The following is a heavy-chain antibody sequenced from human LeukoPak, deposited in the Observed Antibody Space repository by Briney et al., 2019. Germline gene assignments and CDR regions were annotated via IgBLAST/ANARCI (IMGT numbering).Heavy chain of an antibody. CDR1: GYTFIDYT. D-gene: IGHD3-22*01. CDR3: ANPRYDSSGYYYVD. CDR2: INGGSGNT. J-gene: IGHJ4*02. Sequence: GASVKVSCKASGYTFIDYTMHWLRQAPGQRLDWMGWINGGSGNTKYSPEFQGRVTITRDTSASTGYMELSSLRSEDTAVYYCANPRYDSSGYYYVDWGQGTLVTASS. V-gene: IGHV1-3*01.